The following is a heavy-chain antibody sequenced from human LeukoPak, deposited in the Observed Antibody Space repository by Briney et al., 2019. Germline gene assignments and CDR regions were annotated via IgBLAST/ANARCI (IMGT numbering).Heavy chain of an antibody. Sequence: GASVKVSCKASGYTFTSYGISWGRQAPGQGLEWMGWISAYNGNTNYAQKLQGRDTMTTDTSTSTGYMELRRLRSDDTAVYYCARDSLVATLDYWGQGTLVTVSS. CDR1: GYTFTSYG. J-gene: IGHJ4*02. V-gene: IGHV1-18*01. CDR3: ARDSLVATLDY. D-gene: IGHD5-12*01. CDR2: ISAYNGNT.